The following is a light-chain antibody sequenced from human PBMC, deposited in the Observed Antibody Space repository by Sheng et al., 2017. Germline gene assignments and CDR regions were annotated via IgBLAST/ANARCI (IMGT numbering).Light chain of an antibody. CDR1: RDIRDF. V-gene: IGKV1-33*01. CDR3: QQYDTLPYT. Sequence: DIQVTQSPSSLSTSVGDRVTISCQASRDIRDFLNWYQHKPGSAPKLLIYHASNLQPGVPSRFSGGGSGTEFTLTISSLQPEDFATYFCQQYDTLPYTFGQGTKLEI. J-gene: IGKJ2*01. CDR2: HAS.